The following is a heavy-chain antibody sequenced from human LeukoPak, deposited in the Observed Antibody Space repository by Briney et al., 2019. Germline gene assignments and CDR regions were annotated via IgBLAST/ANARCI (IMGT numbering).Heavy chain of an antibody. CDR1: GYSFTSYW. CDR3: ARLGDTYYYDSSGYYYGY. D-gene: IGHD3-22*01. CDR2: IYPGDSDT. Sequence: GASLQISCKGSGYSFTSYWIGWVRQMPGKGLEWMGIIYPGDSDTRYSPSFQGQVTISADKSISTAYLQWSSLKASDTAMYHCARLGDTYYYDSSGYYYGYWGQGTLVTVSS. J-gene: IGHJ4*02. V-gene: IGHV5-51*01.